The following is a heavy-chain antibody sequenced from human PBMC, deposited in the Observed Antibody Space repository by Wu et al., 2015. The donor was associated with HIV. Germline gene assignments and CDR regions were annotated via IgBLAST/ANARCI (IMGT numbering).Heavy chain of an antibody. J-gene: IGHJ3*02. D-gene: IGHD3-10*01. Sequence: QVQLLQSGAEVKKPGASVMVSCKASGYTFIDYYIYWVRQAPGQGLEWMGWINPNRGGTKYAQKFQGRVTLTRDTAISTAYIELSGLTSDDTAVYYCARDELFRVDDAFDMWGQGTLVTVSS. CDR2: INPNRGGT. CDR3: ARDELFRVDDAFDM. V-gene: IGHV1-2*02. CDR1: GYTFIDYY.